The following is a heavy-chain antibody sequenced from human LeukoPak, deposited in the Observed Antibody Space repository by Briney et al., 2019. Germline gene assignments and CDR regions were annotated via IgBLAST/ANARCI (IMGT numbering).Heavy chain of an antibody. J-gene: IGHJ4*02. CDR2: ISSSSSTI. Sequence: GGSLRLSCAASGFTFSSYSMNWVRQAPGKGLEWVSYISSSSSTIYYADSVKGRFTISRDNAKNSLYLQMNSLRAEDTAMYCCARVGYSSSSNFDYWGQGTLVTVSS. CDR3: ARVGYSSSSNFDY. V-gene: IGHV3-48*04. D-gene: IGHD6-6*01. CDR1: GFTFSSYS.